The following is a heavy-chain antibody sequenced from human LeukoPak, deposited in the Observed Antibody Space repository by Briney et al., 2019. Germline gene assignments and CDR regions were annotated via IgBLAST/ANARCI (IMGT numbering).Heavy chain of an antibody. CDR1: GYTSTGYY. CDR3: ARPHYDFWSGYYYYFDY. Sequence: ASVKVSCKASGYTSTGYYMHWVRQAPGQGLEWMGWINPNSGGTNYAQKFQGRVTMTRDTSISTAYMELSRLRSDDTAVYYCARPHYDFWSGYYYYFDYWGQGTLVAVSS. D-gene: IGHD3-3*01. V-gene: IGHV1-2*02. J-gene: IGHJ4*02. CDR2: INPNSGGT.